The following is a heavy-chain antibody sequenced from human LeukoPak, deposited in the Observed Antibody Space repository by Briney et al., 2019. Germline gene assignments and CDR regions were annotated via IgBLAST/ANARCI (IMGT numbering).Heavy chain of an antibody. CDR1: GFTFSSNC. V-gene: IGHV3-48*01. CDR2: ISGSSSTI. D-gene: IGHD3-9*01. Sequence: QAGGSLRLSCAAYGFTFSSNCMNWVRQAPGKGLEWVSYISGSSSTIYYADSVKGQFTISRDNAKNTLYLQMNSLRAEDTAVYYCVTNFDPDVDWGQGTLVTVSS. J-gene: IGHJ4*02. CDR3: VTNFDPDVD.